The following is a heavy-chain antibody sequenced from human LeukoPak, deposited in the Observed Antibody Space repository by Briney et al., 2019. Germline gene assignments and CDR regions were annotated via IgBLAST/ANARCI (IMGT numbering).Heavy chain of an antibody. CDR1: GFTFSSYE. CDR2: ISRSGSTK. Sequence: GGSLRLSCAASGFTFSSYEMNWVRQAPGKGLEWVSSISRSGSTKYYADSVKGRFTISRDNSKNTLYLQMNSLRAEDTAVYYCAKGDGYNSDFDYWGQGTLVTVSS. V-gene: IGHV3-48*03. D-gene: IGHD5-24*01. J-gene: IGHJ4*02. CDR3: AKGDGYNSDFDY.